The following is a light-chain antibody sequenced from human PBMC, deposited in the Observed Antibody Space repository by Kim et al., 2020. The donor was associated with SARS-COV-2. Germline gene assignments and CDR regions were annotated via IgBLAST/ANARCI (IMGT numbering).Light chain of an antibody. Sequence: DIQLTQSPSSLSASVGDRVTITCRASQSIGNYLNWYQHIPGKAPKLLIYAASNLETGVPSRFSGSGSGTDFTLTISILRPGDFATYYCQQSYSAPRCTFGQGTKLEI. CDR1: QSIGNY. CDR2: AAS. J-gene: IGKJ2*02. V-gene: IGKV1-39*01. CDR3: QQSYSAPRCT.